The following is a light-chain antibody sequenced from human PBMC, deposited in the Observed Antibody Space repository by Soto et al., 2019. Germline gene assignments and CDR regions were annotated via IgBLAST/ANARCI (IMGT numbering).Light chain of an antibody. Sequence: DIVMTQSPDSLAVSLGERATINCKSSQSVLYNSNNKNYIAGYQQKPGQPPKLRIYWASTRESGVPDPFSGRGSGTDFTLAISGLQAEDVAVYFYLQYYSTPRTFGQGTKVEIK. J-gene: IGKJ1*01. CDR3: LQYYSTPRT. V-gene: IGKV4-1*01. CDR2: WAS. CDR1: QSVLYNSNNKNY.